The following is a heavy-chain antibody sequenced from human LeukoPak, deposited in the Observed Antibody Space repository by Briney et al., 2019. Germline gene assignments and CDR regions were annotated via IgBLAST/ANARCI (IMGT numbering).Heavy chain of an antibody. CDR1: GFTFSSYA. Sequence: GGSLRLSCAASGFTFSSYAMSWVRQAPGKGLEWVSAISGSGGSTYYADSVKGRCTISRDNSKNTLYLQMNSLRAEDTAVYYCAKAVNARSKSYYYYYGMDVWGQGTTVTVSS. V-gene: IGHV3-23*01. CDR3: AKAVNARSKSYYYYYGMDV. D-gene: IGHD4-23*01. CDR2: ISGSGGST. J-gene: IGHJ6*02.